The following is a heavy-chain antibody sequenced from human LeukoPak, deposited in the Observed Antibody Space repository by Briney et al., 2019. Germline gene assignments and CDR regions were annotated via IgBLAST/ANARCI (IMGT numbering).Heavy chain of an antibody. CDR1: GFTFSSYE. CDR2: ISSSGSTI. CDR3: AELGITMFGGV. V-gene: IGHV3-48*03. D-gene: IGHD3-10*02. Sequence: GGSLRLSCAASGFTFSSYEMNWVRQAPGKGLEWVSYISSSGSTIYYADSVKGRFTISRDNAKNSLYLQMNSLRAEDTAVYYCAELGITMFGGVWGKGTTVTISS. J-gene: IGHJ6*04.